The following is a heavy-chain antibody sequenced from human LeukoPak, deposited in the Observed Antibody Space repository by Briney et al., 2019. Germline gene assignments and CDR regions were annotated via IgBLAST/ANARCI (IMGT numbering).Heavy chain of an antibody. CDR1: GYTFTHYY. Sequence: ASLKVSCKASGYTFTHYYIHWVRQAPGQGLEWMGWINPNSGGTNYAQKFQGRVTMTRGTPISTAYMELSSLRSDDTAVYYCARALPMFRGLTSWDYWGQGTLVIVSS. CDR2: INPNSGGT. D-gene: IGHD3-10*01. J-gene: IGHJ4*02. V-gene: IGHV1-2*02. CDR3: ARALPMFRGLTSWDY.